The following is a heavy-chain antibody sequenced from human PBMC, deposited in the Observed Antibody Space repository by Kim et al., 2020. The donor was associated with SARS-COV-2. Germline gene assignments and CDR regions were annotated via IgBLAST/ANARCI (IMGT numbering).Heavy chain of an antibody. CDR3: ARDLRLGMDV. J-gene: IGHJ6*02. D-gene: IGHD6-19*01. Sequence: YIYYADSVKCRFTISRDNAKNSLYLQMNSLRAEDTAVYYCARDLRLGMDVWGQGTTVTVSS. CDR2: YI. V-gene: IGHV3-21*01.